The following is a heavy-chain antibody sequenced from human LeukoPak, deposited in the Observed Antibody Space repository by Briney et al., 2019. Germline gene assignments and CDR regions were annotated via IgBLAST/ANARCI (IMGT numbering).Heavy chain of an antibody. J-gene: IGHJ5*02. CDR1: GYSFTNSW. Sequence: GESLKISCQGSGYSFTNSWIGWVRQMPGKGLEWMGIIYPGDSDTTYSPSFQGQVTISADKSISTAYLQWSSLKASDTAMYYCARVDFGSGSYPTTWGQGTLVSVSS. CDR3: ARVDFGSGSYPTT. V-gene: IGHV5-51*01. CDR2: IYPGDSDT. D-gene: IGHD3-10*01.